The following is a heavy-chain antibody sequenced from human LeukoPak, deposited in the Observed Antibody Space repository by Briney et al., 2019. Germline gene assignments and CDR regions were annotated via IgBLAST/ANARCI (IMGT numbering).Heavy chain of an antibody. D-gene: IGHD3-10*01. CDR1: GYSFSNYW. J-gene: IGHJ4*02. CDR2: IYPGDSDT. V-gene: IGHV5-51*01. CDR3: ARRGSAGLFYFDY. Sequence: GESLKISCKGSGYSFSNYWIGWVRQMPGKGLEWMGIIYPGDSDTRYSPSFQGQVTISADKAISTAHLQWSSLKASDTAMYYCARRGSAGLFYFDYWGQGTLVTVSS.